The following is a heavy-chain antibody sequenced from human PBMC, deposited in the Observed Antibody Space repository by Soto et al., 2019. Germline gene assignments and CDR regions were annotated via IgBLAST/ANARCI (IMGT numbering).Heavy chain of an antibody. J-gene: IGHJ6*02. D-gene: IGHD3-10*01. Sequence: GGSLRLSCAASGFTFDDYAMHWVRQAPGKGLEWVSGISLNSGSIGYADSVKGRFTISRDNAKNSLYLQMNSLRAEDTALYYCAKDMVRGVDYYYGMDVWGQGTTVTVSS. CDR1: GFTFDDYA. CDR3: AKDMVRGVDYYYGMDV. V-gene: IGHV3-9*01. CDR2: ISLNSGSI.